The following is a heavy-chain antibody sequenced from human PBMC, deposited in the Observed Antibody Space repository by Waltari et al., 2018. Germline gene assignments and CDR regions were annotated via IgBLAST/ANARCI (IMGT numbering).Heavy chain of an antibody. CDR3: ARGWGSSWYFDY. D-gene: IGHD6-13*01. Sequence: QVQLQQWGAGLLKPSETLSLTCAVYGGSFSGYYWSWIRQPPGKGLEWIGEINHRGSTNYNPSLKSRVTISVDTSKNQFSLKLSSVTAADTAVYYCARGWGSSWYFDYWGQGTLVTVSS. CDR1: GGSFSGYY. V-gene: IGHV4-34*01. J-gene: IGHJ4*02. CDR2: INHRGST.